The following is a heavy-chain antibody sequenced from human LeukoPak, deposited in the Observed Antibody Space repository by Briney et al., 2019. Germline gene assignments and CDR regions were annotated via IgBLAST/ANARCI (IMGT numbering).Heavy chain of an antibody. D-gene: IGHD6-25*01. Sequence: SETLSLTCTVSGGSISSYYWSWIRQPPGKGLEWIGYIYYSGSTNYNPSLKSRVTISVDTSKNQFSLKLSSVTAADTAVYYCARDVQRGTFDYWGQGTLVTVSS. CDR1: GGSISSYY. CDR3: ARDVQRGTFDY. V-gene: IGHV4-59*01. J-gene: IGHJ4*02. CDR2: IYYSGST.